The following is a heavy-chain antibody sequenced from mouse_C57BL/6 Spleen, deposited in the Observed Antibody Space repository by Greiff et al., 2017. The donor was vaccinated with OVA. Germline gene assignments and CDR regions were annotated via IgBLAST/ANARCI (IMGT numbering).Heavy chain of an antibody. J-gene: IGHJ2*01. CDR3: ARRGYFDD. CDR1: GYTFTGYW. CDR2: IFPGNGST. Sequence: QVQLQQSGAELMKPGASVKLSCKASGYTFTGYWMDWVKQRPGHGLEWIGDIFPGNGSTNYNEKFKGKATLTADTSSNTAYMQLSSLTSEDSATYYCARRGYFDDWGQGTTLTVSS. V-gene: IGHV1-9*01.